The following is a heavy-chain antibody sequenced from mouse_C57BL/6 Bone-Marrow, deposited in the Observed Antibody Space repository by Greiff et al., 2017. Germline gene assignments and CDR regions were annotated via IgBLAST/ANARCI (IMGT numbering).Heavy chain of an antibody. Sequence: EVMLVESEGGLVQPGSSMKLSCTASGFTFSDYYMAWVRQVPEKGLEWVATINYDGSSTYYLDSLKSRFIISRDNAKNVLYLQRSSLKSEDTATYYCARVVWLRRETAMDYWGQGTTDTVSS. D-gene: IGHD2-2*01. CDR2: INYDGSST. CDR1: GFTFSDYY. J-gene: IGHJ4*01. V-gene: IGHV5-16*01. CDR3: ARVVWLRRETAMDY.